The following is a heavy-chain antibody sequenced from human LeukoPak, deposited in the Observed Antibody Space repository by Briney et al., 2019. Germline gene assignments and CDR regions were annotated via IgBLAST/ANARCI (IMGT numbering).Heavy chain of an antibody. CDR2: INAGNGNT. CDR1: GYTFTGYY. V-gene: IGHV1-3*01. D-gene: IGHD2-21*01. Sequence: ASVKVSCKASGYTFTGYYMHWVRQAPGQRLEWMGWINAGNGNTKYSQKFQGRVTITRDTSASTAYMELSSLRSEDTAVYYCARDRAGVVIYYFDYWGQGTLVTVSS. CDR3: ARDRAGVVIYYFDY. J-gene: IGHJ4*02.